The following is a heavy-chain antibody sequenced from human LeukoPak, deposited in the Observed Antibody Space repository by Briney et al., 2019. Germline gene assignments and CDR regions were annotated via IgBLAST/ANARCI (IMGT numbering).Heavy chain of an antibody. J-gene: IGHJ4*02. V-gene: IGHV3-23*01. CDR1: GFTFSSYG. D-gene: IGHD1-7*01. CDR2: ISGSGGST. Sequence: PGGSLRLSCAASGFTFSSYGMSWVRQAPGKGLEWVSAISGSGGSTYYADSVEGRFTISRDNSKNTLYLQMNSLRAEDTALYHCARKGLGGELGGFDSWGQGTLVTVS. CDR3: ARKGLGGELGGFDS.